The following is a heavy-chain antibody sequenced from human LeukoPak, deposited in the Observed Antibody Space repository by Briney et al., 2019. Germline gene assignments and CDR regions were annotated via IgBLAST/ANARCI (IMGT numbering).Heavy chain of an antibody. CDR1: GFTFSTYW. Sequence: PGGSQRLSCAASGFTFSTYWMHWVRQVPGKGLVWVSRISSDGSSTTYAGSVKGRFTISRDNAKNTLFLQMNSLTPEDTAVYYCTREGGYCSGGSCYGRQDWFDPWGQGTLVTVSS. CDR2: ISSDGSST. V-gene: IGHV3-74*01. D-gene: IGHD2-15*01. J-gene: IGHJ5*02. CDR3: TREGGYCSGGSCYGRQDWFDP.